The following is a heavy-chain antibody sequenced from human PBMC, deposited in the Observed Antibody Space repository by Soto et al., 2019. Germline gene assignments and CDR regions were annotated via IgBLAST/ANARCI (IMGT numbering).Heavy chain of an antibody. CDR3: ARLPFPSTVTTLYYYYGMDV. D-gene: IGHD4-4*01. CDR2: IYPGDSDT. CDR1: GYSFTSYW. V-gene: IGHV5-51*01. J-gene: IGHJ6*02. Sequence: PGESLKISCKGSGYSFTSYWIGWVRQMPGKGLEWMGIIYPGDSDTRYSPSFQGQVTISADKSISTAYLQWSSLKASDTAMYYCARLPFPSTVTTLYYYYGMDVWGQGTTVTASS.